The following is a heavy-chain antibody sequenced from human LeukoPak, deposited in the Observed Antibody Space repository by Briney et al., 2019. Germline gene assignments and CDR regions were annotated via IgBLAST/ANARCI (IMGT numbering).Heavy chain of an antibody. J-gene: IGHJ4*02. CDR1: GFTFSSYG. CDR3: AKGAVGSSWLYFDY. CDR2: ISYDGSNK. Sequence: GGSLRLSCAASGFTFSSYGMHWVRQAPGKGLEWVAVISYDGSNKYYADSVKGRFTISRDNSKNTLYLQMNSLRAEDTAVYYCAKGAVGSSWLYFDYWGQGTLVTVSS. D-gene: IGHD6-13*01. V-gene: IGHV3-30*18.